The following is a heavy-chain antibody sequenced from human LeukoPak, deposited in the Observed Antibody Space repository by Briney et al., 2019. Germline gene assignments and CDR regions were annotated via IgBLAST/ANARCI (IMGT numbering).Heavy chain of an antibody. CDR2: IDYSGST. D-gene: IGHD4-17*01. J-gene: IGHJ2*01. V-gene: IGHV4-39*07. Sequence: SETLSLTCTVSGGSISSGDFSWGWIRQSPGKGLEWIGSIDYSGSTYYHPSSKSQLRRSVETGKNEFSLKLSSVTAADTAVYYCARDLAGTVTSPFSLWGRGTLVTVSS. CDR1: GGSISSGDFS. CDR3: ARDLAGTVTSPFSL.